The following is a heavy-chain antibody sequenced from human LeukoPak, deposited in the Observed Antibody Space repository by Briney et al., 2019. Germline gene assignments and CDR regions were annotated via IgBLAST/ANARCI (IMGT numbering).Heavy chain of an antibody. D-gene: IGHD5-18*01. CDR2: INHSGST. J-gene: IGHJ4*02. Sequence: SETLSLTCAVYGGSFSGYYWSWLRQPPGKGLEWIGEINHSGSTNYNPSLKSRVTISVDTSKNQFSLKLSSVTAADTAVYYCARLRRGYSYGPLFDYWGQGTLVTVSS. CDR1: GGSFSGYY. CDR3: ARLRRGYSYGPLFDY. V-gene: IGHV4-34*01.